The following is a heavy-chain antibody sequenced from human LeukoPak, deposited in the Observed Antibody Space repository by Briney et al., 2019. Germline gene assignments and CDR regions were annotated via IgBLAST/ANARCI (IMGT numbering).Heavy chain of an antibody. V-gene: IGHV4-31*03. CDR2: IYYSGST. Sequence: TSQTLSLTCIVSGGSISSGGYYWSWIRQHPGKGLEWIGYIYYSGSTYYNPSLKSRVTISVDTSKNQFSLKLSSVTAADTAVYYCARVPPWYYYGMDVWGQGTTVTVSS. J-gene: IGHJ6*02. CDR1: GGSISSGGYY. CDR3: ARVPPWYYYGMDV.